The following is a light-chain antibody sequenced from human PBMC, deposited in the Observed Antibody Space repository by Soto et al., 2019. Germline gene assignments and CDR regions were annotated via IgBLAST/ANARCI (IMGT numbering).Light chain of an antibody. CDR2: GAS. V-gene: IGKV3-20*01. Sequence: EIVLTQSPGTLSLSPGERATLSCRASQSVSNNYLAWYQQKPGQAPRLLIYGASNRATGIPDRFSGGGSGTDFTLTISRLEPEDFAVYYCQQYGSSPLTFGQGTKVDIK. CDR3: QQYGSSPLT. J-gene: IGKJ1*01. CDR1: QSVSNNY.